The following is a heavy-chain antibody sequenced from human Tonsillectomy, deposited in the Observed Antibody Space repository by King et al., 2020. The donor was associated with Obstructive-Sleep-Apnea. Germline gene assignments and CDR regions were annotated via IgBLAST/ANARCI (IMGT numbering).Heavy chain of an antibody. V-gene: IGHV3-23*04. CDR1: GFTFSSYA. CDR2: MSGSGDIT. Sequence: VQLVESGGGLVQPGGSLRLSCAASGFTFSSYAMTWVRLAPGKGLEWVSGMSGSGDITYYADSVKGRFTISRDNSKNTLYLQMNSLRAEDTAVYYCAGDYKPGDYYYYGMNVWGQGTTVTVSS. D-gene: IGHD4-11*01. J-gene: IGHJ6*02. CDR3: AGDYKPGDYYYYGMNV.